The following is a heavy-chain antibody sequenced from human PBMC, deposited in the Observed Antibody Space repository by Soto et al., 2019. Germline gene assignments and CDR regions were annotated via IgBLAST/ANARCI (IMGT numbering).Heavy chain of an antibody. V-gene: IGHV4-4*02. CDR3: ARDFKAPNDAWAFDY. CDR1: GASISSSDW. CDR2: ISHTGST. Sequence: VQLQESGPGLVMPSGTLSLTCAVSGASISSSDWWNWVRQPPGKGLEWIGEISHTGSTIYNPSLKSRVTISVDVSKNHFSLKLTSVTAADTAVYYCARDFKAPNDAWAFDYWGQGTLVTVSS. J-gene: IGHJ4*02. D-gene: IGHD3-16*01.